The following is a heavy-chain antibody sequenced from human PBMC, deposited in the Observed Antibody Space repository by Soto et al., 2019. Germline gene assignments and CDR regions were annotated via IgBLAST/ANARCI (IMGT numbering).Heavy chain of an antibody. CDR2: ISSSSSYI. CDR3: ARDKTPSVDIVAGDMDV. V-gene: IGHV3-21*01. Sequence: GGSLRLSCAASGFTFSSYSMNWVRQAPGKGLEWVSSISSSSSYIYYADSVKGRFTISRDNAKNSLYLQMNSLRAEDTAVYYCARDKTPSVDIVAGDMDVWGKGTTVTVSS. J-gene: IGHJ6*03. CDR1: GFTFSSYS. D-gene: IGHD5-12*01.